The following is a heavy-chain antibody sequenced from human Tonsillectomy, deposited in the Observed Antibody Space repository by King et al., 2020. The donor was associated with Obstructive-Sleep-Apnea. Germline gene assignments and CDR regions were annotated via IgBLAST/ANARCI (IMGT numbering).Heavy chain of an antibody. Sequence: QLQESGPGLVKPSETLSLTCTVSGGSISSYYWSWIRQPPGKGLEWIVYIYYSGSTNYNPSLKSRVTISVDTSKNQLSLKLSSVTAADTAVYYCARETIFGGWFDPWGQGTLVTVSS. CDR3: ARETIFGGWFDP. J-gene: IGHJ5*02. V-gene: IGHV4-59*01. CDR2: IYYSGST. CDR1: GGSISSYY. D-gene: IGHD3-3*01.